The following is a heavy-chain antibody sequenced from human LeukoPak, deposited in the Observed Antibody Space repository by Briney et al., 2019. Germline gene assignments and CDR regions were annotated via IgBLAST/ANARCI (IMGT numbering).Heavy chain of an antibody. V-gene: IGHV4-39*01. J-gene: IGHJ4*02. CDR1: GGSISSSSYY. D-gene: IGHD2-15*01. Sequence: SETLSLTCTVSGGSISSSSYYWGWIRQPPGKGLEWIGSIYYSGSTYYNPSLKSRVTISVDTSKNQFSLKLSSVTAADTAVYYCARPLYCSGGSCPLGYWGQGTLVTVSS. CDR2: IYYSGST. CDR3: ARPLYCSGGSCPLGY.